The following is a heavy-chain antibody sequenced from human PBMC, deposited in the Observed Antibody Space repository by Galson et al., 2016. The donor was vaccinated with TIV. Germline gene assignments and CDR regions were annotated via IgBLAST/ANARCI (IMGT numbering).Heavy chain of an antibody. CDR3: ARGYDFWTTYRGLDDDDFDI. CDR1: GFTFSTYD. CDR2: ITNSGLTI. V-gene: IGHV3-48*03. J-gene: IGHJ3*02. Sequence: SLRLACAVSGFTFSTYDMNWVRQAPGKGLEWLSYITNSGLTIYYADSVKGRFTIYKDNAKQSLYLQMNSLRAEDSDVYYCARGYDFWTTYRGLDDDDFDITVQGTMVTVYS. D-gene: IGHD3-3*01.